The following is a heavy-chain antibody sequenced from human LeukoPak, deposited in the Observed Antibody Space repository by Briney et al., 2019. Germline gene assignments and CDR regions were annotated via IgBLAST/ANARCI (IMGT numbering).Heavy chain of an antibody. CDR3: ANSPITMIVVQLDS. CDR1: GYTFTGYY. Sequence: ASVKVSCKASGYTFTGYYMHWVRQAPGQGLEWMGWINPNSGGTNYAQKFQGRLTMTRDTSISTAYMELSRLRSDDTAVYYCANSPITMIVVQLDSWGQGTLVTVSS. V-gene: IGHV1-2*02. J-gene: IGHJ4*02. CDR2: INPNSGGT. D-gene: IGHD3-22*01.